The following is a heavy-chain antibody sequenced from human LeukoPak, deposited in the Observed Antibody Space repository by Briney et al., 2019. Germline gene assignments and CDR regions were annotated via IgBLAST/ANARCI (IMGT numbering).Heavy chain of an antibody. Sequence: GGSLRLSCAASGFTFSNTWMSWVHQAPGKGLEWVGRIKSKTDGGTTDYAAPVKGRFTISRDDSKNTLYLQMNSLKTEDTAVYYCTTGGVVVTAIRYYYYYYMDVWGKGTTVTVSS. CDR2: IKSKTDGGTT. CDR3: TTGGVVVTAIRYYYYYYMDV. J-gene: IGHJ6*03. D-gene: IGHD2-21*02. V-gene: IGHV3-15*01. CDR1: GFTFSNTW.